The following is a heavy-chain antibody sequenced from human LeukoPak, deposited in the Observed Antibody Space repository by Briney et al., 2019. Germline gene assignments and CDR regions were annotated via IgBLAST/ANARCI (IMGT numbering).Heavy chain of an antibody. Sequence: SETLSLTCAVYGGSFSGYYWSWIRQPPGKGLEWIGEINHSGSTNYNPSLKSRVTISVDTSKNQFSLKLSSVTAADTAVYYCARDNHYYGSGSYYNDAFDIWGQGTMVTVSS. V-gene: IGHV4-34*01. CDR2: INHSGST. CDR1: GGSFSGYY. CDR3: ARDNHYYGSGSYYNDAFDI. D-gene: IGHD3-10*01. J-gene: IGHJ3*02.